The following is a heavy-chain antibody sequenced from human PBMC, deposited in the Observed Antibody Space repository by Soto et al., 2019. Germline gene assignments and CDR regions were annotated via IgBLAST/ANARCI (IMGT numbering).Heavy chain of an antibody. D-gene: IGHD3-22*01. Sequence: EVQLVESGGDLVQPGGSLRLSCAASGFTFSIYSMSWVRLAPGKGLEWVANVNKDGSEKDYVGSVKGRFTISRDNAQDSLYLQMNNLRAEDTAVHYCARHRYYDSSGFDAFDIWGQGTVVTVSS. V-gene: IGHV3-7*02. CDR2: VNKDGSEK. CDR3: ARHRYYDSSGFDAFDI. CDR1: GFTFSIYS. J-gene: IGHJ3*02.